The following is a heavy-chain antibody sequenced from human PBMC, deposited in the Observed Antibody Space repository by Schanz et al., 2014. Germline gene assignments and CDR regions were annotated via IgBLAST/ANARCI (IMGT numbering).Heavy chain of an antibody. CDR1: RFTFSDYW. V-gene: IGHV3-23*04. D-gene: IGHD5-18*01. CDR3: AKGLSDTAMVKIDF. Sequence: EVQLVESGGGLVQPGGSLRLSCAASRFTFSDYWMSWVRQAPGKGLEWVSAISGSGGSTYYADSVKGRFSISRDNSKNTLYLQMNSLRADDTAIYYCAKGLSDTAMVKIDFWGQGTLVTVSS. CDR2: ISGSGGST. J-gene: IGHJ4*02.